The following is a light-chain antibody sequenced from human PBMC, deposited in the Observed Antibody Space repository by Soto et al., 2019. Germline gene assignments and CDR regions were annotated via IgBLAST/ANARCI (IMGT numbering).Light chain of an antibody. CDR1: QNIGSW. J-gene: IGKJ4*01. Sequence: IQMTQSPSSVSASVGDRVTISCRASQNIGSWLAWYQQKPGKAPKLLIFGATTLQTGVPSRFMGGGSGTEFTLTITSLQAEDFASYYCQQTDTFPLAFGGGKNVDIK. CDR2: GAT. V-gene: IGKV1D-12*01. CDR3: QQTDTFPLA.